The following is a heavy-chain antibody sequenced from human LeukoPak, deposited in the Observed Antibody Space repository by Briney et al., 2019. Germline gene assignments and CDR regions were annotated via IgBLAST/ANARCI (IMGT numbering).Heavy chain of an antibody. V-gene: IGHV3-49*04. Sequence: PGRSLRLSCTASGFTFGDYAMSWVRQAPGKGLEWVGFIRSKAYGGTTEYAESVKGRFTISRDDSKGIAYLQMNSLKTEDTAVYYCTRESPDSSGWTRQAYFDYWGQGTLVTVSS. CDR2: IRSKAYGGTT. CDR1: GFTFGDYA. J-gene: IGHJ4*02. CDR3: TRESPDSSGWTRQAYFDY. D-gene: IGHD6-19*01.